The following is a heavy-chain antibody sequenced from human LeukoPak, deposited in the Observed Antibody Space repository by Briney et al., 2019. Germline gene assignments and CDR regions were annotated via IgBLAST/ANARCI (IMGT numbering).Heavy chain of an antibody. V-gene: IGHV3-11*01. CDR3: ARSIGLTGGGVDV. CDR2: ITNSGSTI. D-gene: IGHD3-9*01. Sequence: GGSLRLSCAASGFTFSDYNMNWLRQAPGKGLEWVSYITNSGSTIRYADSVKGRFIISRDNAKNSLYLQMNSLRAEDTAVYHCARSIGLTGGGVDVWGQGTTVTVSS. CDR1: GFTFSDYN. J-gene: IGHJ6*02.